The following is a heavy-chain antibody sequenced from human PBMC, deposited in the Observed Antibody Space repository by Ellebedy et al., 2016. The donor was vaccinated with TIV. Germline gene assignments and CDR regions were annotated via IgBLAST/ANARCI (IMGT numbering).Heavy chain of an antibody. CDR1: GFTFDDYT. J-gene: IGHJ4*02. D-gene: IGHD3-10*01. CDR3: AQGDYFDSGSNRIDH. CDR2: ITWDGVNT. Sequence: PGGSLRLSCAASGFTFDDYTMHWVRQAPGKGLEWVSLITWDGVNTYYADSVKGRFTISRDNSKNSLYLQMNSLTTDDSALYYCAQGDYFDSGSNRIDHWGQGTLVSVSS. V-gene: IGHV3-43*01.